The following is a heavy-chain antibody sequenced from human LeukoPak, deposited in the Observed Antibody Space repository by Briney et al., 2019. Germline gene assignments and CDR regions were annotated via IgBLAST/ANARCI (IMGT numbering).Heavy chain of an antibody. V-gene: IGHV4-4*02. CDR1: GGSISSSNW. D-gene: IGHD2-15*01. CDR3: ARDHGCSGGSCSRFDY. J-gene: IGHJ4*02. Sequence: SETLSLTCAVSGGSISSSNWWSWVRQPPGKGLEWIGEIYHSGSTNYNPSLKSRVTISVDKSKNQFSLKLSSVTAADTAVYYCARDHGCSGGSCSRFDYWGQGTLVTVSS. CDR2: IYHSGST.